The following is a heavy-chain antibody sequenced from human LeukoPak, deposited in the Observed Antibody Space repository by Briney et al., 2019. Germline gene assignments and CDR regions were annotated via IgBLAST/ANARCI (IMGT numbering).Heavy chain of an antibody. J-gene: IGHJ3*02. Sequence: GGSLRLSCPTSGFTFSTYAIHWVRQAPGKGLEWVAVISYDGTIQFYADSVKGRFTISRDNSKNTLYLQMSSLRVEDTAVYYCASLTPYKRNDWGSNIWGQGTVVTVSS. CDR1: GFTFSTYA. CDR3: ASLTPYKRNDWGSNI. CDR2: ISYDGTIQ. D-gene: IGHD1-1*01. V-gene: IGHV3-30*03.